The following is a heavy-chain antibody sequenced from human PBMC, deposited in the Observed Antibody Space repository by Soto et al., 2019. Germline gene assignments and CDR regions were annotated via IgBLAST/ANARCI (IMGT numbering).Heavy chain of an antibody. J-gene: IGHJ6*02. CDR1: GFTFSTYA. Sequence: GGSLRLSCAASGFTFSTYAMCWVRQAPGKGLEWVSAISASGGSTYSADSVRGQFAISRDNSKNTLYLQMYSLRAEDTAIYYCASRGRYYGMDVWGQGTTVTVSS. V-gene: IGHV3-23*01. CDR3: ASRGRYYGMDV. CDR2: ISASGGST. D-gene: IGHD3-10*01.